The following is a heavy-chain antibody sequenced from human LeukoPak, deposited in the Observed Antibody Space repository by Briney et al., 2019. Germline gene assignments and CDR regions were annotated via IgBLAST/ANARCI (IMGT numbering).Heavy chain of an antibody. J-gene: IGHJ4*02. D-gene: IGHD3-22*01. CDR3: AGLSGGFYDTNDYA. V-gene: IGHV3-7*01. CDR1: GFTFSNYA. Sequence: PGGSLRLSCAASGFTFSNYAMSWVRQAPGKGLEWVANIKQDGSEKYYVDSVKGRFTISRDNAKNSLYLQMNILRVEDTAVYYCAGLSGGFYDTNDYAWGQGTLVTVSS. CDR2: IKQDGSEK.